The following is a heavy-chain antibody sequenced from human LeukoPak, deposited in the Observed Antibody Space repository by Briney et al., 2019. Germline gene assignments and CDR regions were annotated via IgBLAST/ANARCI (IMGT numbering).Heavy chain of an antibody. V-gene: IGHV3-33*01. CDR3: ARDSGRYCFDY. CDR2: IWYDGSSK. J-gene: IGHJ4*02. Sequence: GGSLRLSCAASGFTFSSYGMHWIRQAPGKGLEWVAVIWYDGSSKYYADSVKGRFTFSRDNSKNTLYLQMNSLRAEDTAVYYCARDSGRYCFDYWGQGTLVTVSS. CDR1: GFTFSSYG. D-gene: IGHD1-26*01.